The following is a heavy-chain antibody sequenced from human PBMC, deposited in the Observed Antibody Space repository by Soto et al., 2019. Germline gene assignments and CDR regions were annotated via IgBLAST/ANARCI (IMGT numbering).Heavy chain of an antibody. V-gene: IGHV5-10-1*01. D-gene: IGHD3-10*01. CDR3: ARLPLISMVRGIFVYDY. Sequence: EVQLVQSGAEVGKAGESLRISCKGTGYNFTSYWITWVRQIPGKGLECMGRIDPSDSYTNYSPSFQGHVTISADKPLSTAYLQWSSLKASDNAKYYCARLPLISMVRGIFVYDYWGQGTLVTVSS. J-gene: IGHJ4*02. CDR1: GYNFTSYW. CDR2: IDPSDSYT.